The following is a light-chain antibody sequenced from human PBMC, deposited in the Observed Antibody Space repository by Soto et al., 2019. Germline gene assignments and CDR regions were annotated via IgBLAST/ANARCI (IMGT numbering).Light chain of an antibody. CDR1: DVGGYNY. CDR3: SSYTNSNTLV. J-gene: IGLJ1*01. V-gene: IGLV2-14*01. Sequence: TQSASLVWSPGPSLSHSSPRRDVGGYNYVSWYQQHPGKAPKLMIYDVSNRPSGVSNRFSGSKSGNTASLTISGLQVEDEADYYCSSYTNSNTLVFGTGTKVTVL. CDR2: DVS.